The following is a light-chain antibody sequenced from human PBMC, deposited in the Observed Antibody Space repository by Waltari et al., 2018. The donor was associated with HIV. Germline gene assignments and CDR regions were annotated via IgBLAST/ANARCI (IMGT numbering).Light chain of an antibody. V-gene: IGKV3-15*01. CDR3: LQYDDWPREFT. J-gene: IGKJ3*01. CDR2: GAF. CDR1: HSVSNN. Sequence: ETVMTQSPATLSVSPGERATLSCRASHSVSNNLAWYQQKPGQAPRLLISGAFSRTTGIAARFSGSESGTEFTLTISSVQSEDFAVYYCLQYDDWPREFTFGPGTKVDVK.